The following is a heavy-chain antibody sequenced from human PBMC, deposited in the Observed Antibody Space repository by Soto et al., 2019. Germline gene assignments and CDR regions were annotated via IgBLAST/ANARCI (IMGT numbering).Heavy chain of an antibody. D-gene: IGHD3-10*01. J-gene: IGHJ6*03. V-gene: IGHV4-59*01. CDR3: ARGKDYMGV. CDR1: GASISTYY. CDR2: IHYSGST. Sequence: SETLSLTCTVSGASISTYYWSWFRQPPGKGLEWIGYIHYSGSTNYNPSLKSRVTISVDTSKNQFSLKLNSVTAADTAVYYCARGKDYMGVWAKGTTVTVSS.